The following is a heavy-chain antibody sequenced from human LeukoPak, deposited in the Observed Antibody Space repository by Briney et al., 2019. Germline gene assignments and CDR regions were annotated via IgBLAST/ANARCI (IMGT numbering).Heavy chain of an antibody. V-gene: IGHV3-7*01. Sequence: GGSLRLSCAVSGFTFSSYWMSWVRQAPGKGLEWVANIKQDGSEKYYVDSVKGRFTISRDNAKNSLYLQMNSLRAEDTAVYYCARDKMVGPTIFDYWGQGTLVTVSS. CDR2: IKQDGSEK. CDR3: ARDKMVGPTIFDY. CDR1: GFTFSSYW. J-gene: IGHJ4*02. D-gene: IGHD1-26*01.